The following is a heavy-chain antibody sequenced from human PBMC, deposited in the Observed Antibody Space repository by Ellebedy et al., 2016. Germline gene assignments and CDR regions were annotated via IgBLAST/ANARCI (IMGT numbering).Heavy chain of an antibody. J-gene: IGHJ5*02. CDR3: ARGTDWFDP. CDR2: IYQTEST. CDR1: GFSISGGYY. V-gene: IGHV4-38-2*02. Sequence: SETLSLXXSVSGFSISGGYYWAWIRQSPGRGLEWITTIYQTESTYYNPSLKSRLTVSVDMSKNRFSLPLRSVTAADSAVYYCARGTDWFDPWGTGILVTVSS.